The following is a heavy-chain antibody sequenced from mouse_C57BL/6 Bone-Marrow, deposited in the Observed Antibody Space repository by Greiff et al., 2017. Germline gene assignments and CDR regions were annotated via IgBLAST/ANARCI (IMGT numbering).Heavy chain of an antibody. CDR1: GYTFTSYW. J-gene: IGHJ3*01. Sequence: QVQLQQPGAELVMPGASVKLSCKASGYTFTSYWMHWVKQRPGQGLEWIGEIDPSDSYTNYNQKFKGKSTLPVDKSSSTAYMQLSSLTSEDSAVYYCARKGNYTGFAYWGQGTLVTVSA. CDR3: ARKGNYTGFAY. V-gene: IGHV1-69*01. D-gene: IGHD2-1*01. CDR2: IDPSDSYT.